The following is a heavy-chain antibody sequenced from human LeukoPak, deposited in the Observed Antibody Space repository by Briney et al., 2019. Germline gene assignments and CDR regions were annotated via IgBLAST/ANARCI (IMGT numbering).Heavy chain of an antibody. D-gene: IGHD3-22*01. Sequence: PGRSLRLSCAASGFTFSSYGMHWVRQAPGKGLEWVAVIWYDGSNKYYADSVKGRFTISRDNSKNTLYLQMNSLRAEDTAVYYCASFYDSSGQPPYYYYGMDVWGQGTTVTVSS. CDR1: GFTFSSYG. J-gene: IGHJ6*02. CDR2: IWYDGSNK. V-gene: IGHV3-33*01. CDR3: ASFYDSSGQPPYYYYGMDV.